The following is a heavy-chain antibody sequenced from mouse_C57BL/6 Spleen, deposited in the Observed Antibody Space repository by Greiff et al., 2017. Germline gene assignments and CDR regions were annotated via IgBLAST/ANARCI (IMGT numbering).Heavy chain of an antibody. D-gene: IGHD1-1*01. CDR1: GFSLISYG. CDR2: IWRGGST. Sequence: VQLQQSGPGLVQPSQSLSITCTVSGFSLISYGVHWVRQSPGKGLEWLGVIWRGGSTDYYAAFMSRLSITKDNSKSKVFFKMDSLQADDTAIYYCAKESYYGSSPYWDFDVWGTGTTVTVSS. V-gene: IGHV2-5*01. CDR3: AKESYYGSSPYWDFDV. J-gene: IGHJ1*03.